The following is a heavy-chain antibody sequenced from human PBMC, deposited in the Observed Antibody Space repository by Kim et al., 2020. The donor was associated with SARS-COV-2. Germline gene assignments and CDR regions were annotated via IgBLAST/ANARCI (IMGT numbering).Heavy chain of an antibody. J-gene: IGHJ6*02. V-gene: IGHV3-11*04. Sequence: ADSVKGRFTISRDNAKNSLYLQMNSLRAEDTAVYYCARDVLGPLAYGMDVWGQGTTVTVSS. CDR3: ARDVLGPLAYGMDV.